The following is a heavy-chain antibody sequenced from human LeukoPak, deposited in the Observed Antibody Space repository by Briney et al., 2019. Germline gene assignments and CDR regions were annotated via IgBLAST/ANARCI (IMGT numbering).Heavy chain of an antibody. V-gene: IGHV3-30-3*02. J-gene: IGHJ4*02. D-gene: IGHD5-18*01. CDR1: GFTFSSYA. Sequence: PGGSLRLSCAASGFTFSSYAMHWVRQAPGKGLEWVAVISYDGSNKYYADSVKGRFTISRDNSKNTLYLQMNSLRAEDTAVYYCAKNFRSYGRFDYWGQGTLVTVSS. CDR3: AKNFRSYGRFDY. CDR2: ISYDGSNK.